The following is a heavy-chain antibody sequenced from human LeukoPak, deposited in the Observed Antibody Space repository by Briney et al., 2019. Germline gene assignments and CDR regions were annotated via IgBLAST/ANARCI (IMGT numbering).Heavy chain of an antibody. D-gene: IGHD3-22*01. CDR1: GGSISSSSYY. CDR2: IYYSGST. CDR3: ARLYYDSSGYYQICYFDY. Sequence: PSETLSLTCTVSGGSISSSSYYWGWIRQPPGKGLEWIGSIYYSGSTYYNPSLKSRVTISVDTYKNQFSLNLSSVTAADTAVYYCARLYYDSSGYYQICYFDYWGQRTLVTVSS. J-gene: IGHJ4*02. V-gene: IGHV4-39*01.